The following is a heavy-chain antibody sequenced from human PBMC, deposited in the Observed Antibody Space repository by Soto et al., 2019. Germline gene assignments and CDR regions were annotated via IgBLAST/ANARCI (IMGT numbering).Heavy chain of an antibody. CDR2: INPNSGVT. CDR3: ARGGGTILAPLP. CDR1: GYTFTGYF. D-gene: IGHD2-2*01. V-gene: IGHV1-2*02. Sequence: ASVKVSCKASGYTFTGYFIHWLRQAPGEGLEWVGYINPNSGVTKYAPRFLGRVTITRDTSIRTAYMDLNNLRSDDTAVYFCARGGGTILAPLPWSPGTLVTVSS. J-gene: IGHJ5*02.